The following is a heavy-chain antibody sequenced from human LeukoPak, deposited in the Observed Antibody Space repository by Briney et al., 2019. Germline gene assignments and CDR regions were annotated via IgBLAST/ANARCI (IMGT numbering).Heavy chain of an antibody. Sequence: PGGSLRLSCAASGFTFSSYEMNWVRQAPGKGLEWVSYISSSGSTIYYADSVKGRFTISRDNSRNTLYLQMNSLRAEDTAVYYCAREVGAFDYWGQGTLVTVSS. CDR1: GFTFSSYE. CDR3: AREVGAFDY. D-gene: IGHD1-26*01. V-gene: IGHV3-48*03. J-gene: IGHJ4*02. CDR2: ISSSGSTI.